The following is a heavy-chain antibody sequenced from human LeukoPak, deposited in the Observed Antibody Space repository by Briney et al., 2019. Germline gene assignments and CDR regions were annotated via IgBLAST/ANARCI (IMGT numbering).Heavy chain of an antibody. CDR1: GGSISSSSYY. CDR2: ISGSGGST. D-gene: IGHD5-18*01. V-gene: IGHV3-23*01. CDR3: AKEGSRGYSYGSFDY. J-gene: IGHJ4*02. Sequence: ETLSLTCTVSGGSISSSSYYWGWIRQPPGKGLEWVSAISGSGGSTYYADSVKGRFTISRDNSKNTLYLQMNSLRAEDTAVYYCAKEGSRGYSYGSFDYWGQGTLVTVSS.